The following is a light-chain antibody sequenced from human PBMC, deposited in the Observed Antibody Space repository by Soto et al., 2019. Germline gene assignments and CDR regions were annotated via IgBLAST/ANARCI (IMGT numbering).Light chain of an antibody. V-gene: IGLV2-8*01. CDR1: SSDVGGYDY. Sequence: QSVLTQPPSASGSPGQSVTISCTGTSSDVGGYDYVSWYQQHPGNAPQLMIYEVSKRPSGVPDRFSGSKSGNTASLTVSGLQAEDEADYYCSSYAGSINYGFGTGTKLTVL. J-gene: IGLJ1*01. CDR2: EVS. CDR3: SSYAGSINYG.